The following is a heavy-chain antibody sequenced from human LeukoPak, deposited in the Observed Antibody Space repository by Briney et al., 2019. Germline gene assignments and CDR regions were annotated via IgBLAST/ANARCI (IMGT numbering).Heavy chain of an antibody. J-gene: IGHJ4*02. CDR2: IYSDGST. CDR1: GFTVSSNY. CDR3: ARVSSGSYIDY. Sequence: GGSLRPSCAASGFTVSSNYMSWVRQAPGKGLEWVSVIYSDGSTYYADSVKGRFTISRDNSKNTLYLQMNSLRAEDTAAYYCARVSSGSYIDYWGQGTLVTVSS. V-gene: IGHV3-66*01. D-gene: IGHD3-10*01.